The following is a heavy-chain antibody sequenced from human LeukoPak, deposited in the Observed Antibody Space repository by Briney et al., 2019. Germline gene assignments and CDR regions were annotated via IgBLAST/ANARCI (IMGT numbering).Heavy chain of an antibody. CDR2: IDSSGGYM. V-gene: IGHV3-21*06. CDR1: GFTFSSYA. CDR3: LRGDRRDY. Sequence: GGSLRLSCAASGFTFSSYAINWVRQAPGKGLVWVSSIDSSGGYMFYADSVKGRFIISRDNAKDSLYLQMNSLRVGDTAVYYCLRGDRRDYWGQGTLVTVSS. J-gene: IGHJ4*02.